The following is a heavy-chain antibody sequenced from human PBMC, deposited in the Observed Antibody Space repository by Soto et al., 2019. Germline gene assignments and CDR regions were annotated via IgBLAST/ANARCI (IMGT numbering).Heavy chain of an antibody. V-gene: IGHV1-18*01. J-gene: IGHJ4*02. CDR3: ARDGRNGGYFDY. CDR2: ISVYNGNT. CDR1: GYTFNSYG. Sequence: QVQLVQSGAEVKKPGASVKVSCKASGYTFNSYGISWVRQAPGQVLEWMGWISVYNGNTNYAQKVQGRVTMSTETATSTVDKELRSLRSDDTVVYYCARDGRNGGYFDYCGQGTVVTVSS. D-gene: IGHD2-8*01.